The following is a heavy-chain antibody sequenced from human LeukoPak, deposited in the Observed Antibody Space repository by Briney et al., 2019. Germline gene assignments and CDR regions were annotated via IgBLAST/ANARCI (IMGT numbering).Heavy chain of an antibody. CDR2: ISYDGSNK. CDR3: ARDMAAAVDY. D-gene: IGHD6-13*01. V-gene: IGHV3-30-3*01. J-gene: IGHJ4*02. Sequence: PGGSLRLSCAASGFTFSSYAMHWVRQAPGKGLEWVAVISYDGSNKYYAGSVKGRFTISRDNSKNTLYLQMNSLRAEDTAVYYCARDMAAAVDYWGQGTLVTVSS. CDR1: GFTFSSYA.